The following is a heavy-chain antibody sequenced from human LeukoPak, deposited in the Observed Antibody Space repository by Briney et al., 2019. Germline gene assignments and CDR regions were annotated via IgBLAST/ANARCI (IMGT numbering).Heavy chain of an antibody. CDR3: ARERAKGYSYGYDY. J-gene: IGHJ4*02. CDR2: IYSGGST. D-gene: IGHD5-18*01. CDR1: GFTVSSNY. Sequence: PGGSLRLSCAASGFTVSSNYMSWVRQAPGKGLEWVSVIYSGGSTYYADSVKGRFTISRDNSKNTLYLQMNSLRAEDTAVYYCARERAKGYSYGYDYWGQGTLVTVSS. V-gene: IGHV3-66*01.